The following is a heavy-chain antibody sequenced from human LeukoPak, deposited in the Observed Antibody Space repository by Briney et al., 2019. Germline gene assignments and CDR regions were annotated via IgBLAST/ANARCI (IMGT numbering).Heavy chain of an antibody. Sequence: GGSLRLSCAASGFTFSSYWMSWVRQAPGKGLEWVAKIQQDGSVKYYVDSVKGRFTISRDNAKNSLYLQMNSLRAEDTAVYYCARGDFWSGYHRGYFDYWGHGTLVTVSS. V-gene: IGHV3-7*05. J-gene: IGHJ4*01. CDR1: GFTFSSYW. CDR2: IQQDGSVK. D-gene: IGHD3-3*01. CDR3: ARGDFWSGYHRGYFDY.